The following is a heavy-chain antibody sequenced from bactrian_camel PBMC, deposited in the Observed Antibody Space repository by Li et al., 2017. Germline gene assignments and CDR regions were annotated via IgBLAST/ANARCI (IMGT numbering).Heavy chain of an antibody. V-gene: IGHV3S7*01. CDR2: INPDGSKT. D-gene: IGHD2*01. CDR3: VNEGGGIRFPFGY. Sequence: VQLVESGGGSVQTGGSLRLPCVASGFRFSDYAMSWVRQAPGKGLEWVSGINPDGSKTLYADSVKGRFTISRDNAKNTVYLQMNSLKSEDTALYHCVNEGGGIRFPFGYWGQGTQVTVS. J-gene: IGHJ6*01. CDR1: GFRFSDYA.